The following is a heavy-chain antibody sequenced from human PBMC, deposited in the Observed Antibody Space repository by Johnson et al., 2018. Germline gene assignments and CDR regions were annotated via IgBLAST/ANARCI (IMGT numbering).Heavy chain of an antibody. CDR3: SRGNYNDPIDI. CDR2: ISSSGSMK. V-gene: IGHV3-11*04. CDR1: RFTFSDYY. Sequence: VQLVESGGGLVKPGGSLRLSCEASRFTFSDYYMSWIRQAPGKGLEWLSYISSSGSMKYYVDSVKGRFTISRDNAKKSLYLQMSSLRVEDTALYYCSRGNYNDPIDIWGQGTMVTVSS. J-gene: IGHJ3*02. D-gene: IGHD3-10*01.